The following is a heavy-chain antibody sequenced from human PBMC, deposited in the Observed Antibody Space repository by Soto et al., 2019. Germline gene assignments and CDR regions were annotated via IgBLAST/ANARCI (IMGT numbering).Heavy chain of an antibody. CDR3: AKGKLAATFPSGWGYYMDV. CDR2: IAWTGGST. V-gene: IGHV3-9*02. J-gene: IGHJ6*03. Sequence: EVQLVESGGDLVQPGRSLRLSCAASGFTSDDYAMHWVRQAPGKGLEWVSGIAWTGGSTGYADSVKGRFTISRDSAKNSMYLQMNSLRTEDTALYYCAKGKLAATFPSGWGYYMDVWGKGTTVTVSS. CDR1: GFTSDDYA. D-gene: IGHD3-16*01.